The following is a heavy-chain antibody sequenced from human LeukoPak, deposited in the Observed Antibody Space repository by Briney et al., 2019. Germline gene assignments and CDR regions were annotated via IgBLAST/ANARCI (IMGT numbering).Heavy chain of an antibody. CDR3: ARVEPCGGDCYPH. CDR1: GFTFSDHY. D-gene: IGHD2-21*02. CDR2: ISSSSSTI. Sequence: GGSLRLSCAASGFTFSDHYIDWVRQAPGKGLEWVSYISSSSSTIYYADSVKGRFTISRDNVKNSLYLQMNSLRAEDTAVYYCARVEPCGGDCYPHWGQGTLVTVSS. J-gene: IGHJ1*01. V-gene: IGHV3-11*04.